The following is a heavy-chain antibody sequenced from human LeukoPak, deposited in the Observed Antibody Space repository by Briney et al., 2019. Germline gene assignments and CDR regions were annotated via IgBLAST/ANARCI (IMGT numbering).Heavy chain of an antibody. Sequence: SQTLSLTCAISGDTVSSNTAAWNWIRQSPSRGLEWLGRTYYRSKWNNDYAVSVQNRITINPDTSKNQFSLQLKSATPEDTAVYYCTRQRSTSTDYYVMDVWGQGTTFTVSS. J-gene: IGHJ6*02. D-gene: IGHD6-6*01. CDR2: TYYRSKWNN. V-gene: IGHV6-1*01. CDR3: TRQRSTSTDYYVMDV. CDR1: GDTVSSNTAA.